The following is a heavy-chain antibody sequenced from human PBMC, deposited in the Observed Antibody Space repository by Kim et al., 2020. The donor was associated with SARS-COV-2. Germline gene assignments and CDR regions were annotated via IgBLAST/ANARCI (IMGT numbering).Heavy chain of an antibody. CDR3: ARRLSNTSGSGGHYCDL. D-gene: IGHD3-10*01. CDR2: INHSGRT. CDR1: GGSFSGFY. Sequence: SETLSLTCAVYGGSFSGFYWSWIRQPPGRGLEWIGEINHSGRTNYNPSLKSRLTISVDTSKNQFSLKLTSVTAADTAVYYCARRLSNTSGSGGHYCDLWGQGTLVTVSS. J-gene: IGHJ4*02. V-gene: IGHV4-34*01.